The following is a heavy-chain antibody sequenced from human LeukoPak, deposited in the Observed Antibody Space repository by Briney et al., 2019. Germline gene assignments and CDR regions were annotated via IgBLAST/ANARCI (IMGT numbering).Heavy chain of an antibody. CDR2: INRDGSST. D-gene: IGHD2-15*01. CDR3: ARDEAGYCSATNCP. V-gene: IGHV3-74*01. J-gene: IGHJ5*02. Sequence: GGSLRLSCAASGFTFSGYWMHWVRQAPGKGLVWVSHINRDGSSTSYADSVKGRFTISRDNAKNTLYLQMNSLRAEDTAVYYCARDEAGYCSATNCPWGQGTLVTVSS. CDR1: GFTFSGYW.